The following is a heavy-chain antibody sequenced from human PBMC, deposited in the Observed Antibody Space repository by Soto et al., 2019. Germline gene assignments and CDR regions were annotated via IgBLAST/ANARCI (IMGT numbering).Heavy chain of an antibody. Sequence: ASVKVSCKASGYTFTSYDINWVRQATGQGLEWMGWINPNSGGTNYAQKFQGWVTMTRDTSISTAYMELSRLRSDDTAVYYCASTSSSRRYAFDIWGQGTMVTVSS. D-gene: IGHD6-6*01. CDR3: ASTSSSRRYAFDI. CDR2: INPNSGGT. CDR1: GYTFTSYD. V-gene: IGHV1-2*04. J-gene: IGHJ3*02.